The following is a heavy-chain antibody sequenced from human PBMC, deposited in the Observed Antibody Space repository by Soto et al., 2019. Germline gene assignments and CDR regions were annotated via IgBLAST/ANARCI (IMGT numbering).Heavy chain of an antibody. V-gene: IGHV4-39*01. Sequence: PSETLSLTCTVSGGSISSNHYYWGWIRQPPGKGLECIGSIDYSGSTYSNPSLKSRVTISEDKSKNQFSLKLSSVTAADTAVYYCARLSVRLERRGRFFDYWGQGTLVTVSS. J-gene: IGHJ4*02. CDR1: GGSISSNHYY. CDR3: ARLSVRLERRGRFFDY. D-gene: IGHD1-1*01. CDR2: IDYSGST.